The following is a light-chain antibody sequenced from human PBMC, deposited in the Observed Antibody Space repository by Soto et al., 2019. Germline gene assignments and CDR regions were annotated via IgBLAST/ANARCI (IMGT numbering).Light chain of an antibody. CDR3: QQYGSSPFT. V-gene: IGKV3-20*01. J-gene: IGKJ3*01. Sequence: TQSPGTLSSSPGESSTLSCRASQAVSSNYLAWYQQKPGQAPRLLIYGASSRATGIPDRFSGSGSGTDFTLTISRLEPEDFAVYYCQQYGSSPFTFGPGTKVDI. CDR1: QAVSSNY. CDR2: GAS.